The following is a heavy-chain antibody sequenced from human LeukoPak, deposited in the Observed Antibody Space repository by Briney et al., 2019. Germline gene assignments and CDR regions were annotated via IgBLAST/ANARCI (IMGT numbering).Heavy chain of an antibody. CDR2: ISSSSSYI. J-gene: IGHJ6*02. Sequence: PGGSLRLSCAASGVTFSSYSMKWVGRAPGKGLEWGSSISSSSSYIYYADSVKGRFTISRDNAKNSLYLQMNSLRAEDTAVYYCARDPGRYYYYGMDVWGQGTTVTVSS. CDR3: ARDPGRYYYYGMDV. D-gene: IGHD1-26*01. CDR1: GVTFSSYS. V-gene: IGHV3-21*01.